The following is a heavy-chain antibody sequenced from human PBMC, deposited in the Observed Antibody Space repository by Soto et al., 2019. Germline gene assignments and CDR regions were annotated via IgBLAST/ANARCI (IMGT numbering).Heavy chain of an antibody. CDR2: IYPGDSDS. D-gene: IGHD2-15*01. CDR1: GYTFTTYW. CDR3: ARNKGYCSSNSCYGMDI. J-gene: IGHJ6*02. Sequence: GESLKISCEGSGYTFTTYWVAWVRQMPGKGLEWVGSIYPGDSDSRYNPSVQGQVTISADRSISTAYLQWNSLKASDTAMYFCARNKGYCSSNSCYGMDIWGQGTTATVSS. V-gene: IGHV5-51*01.